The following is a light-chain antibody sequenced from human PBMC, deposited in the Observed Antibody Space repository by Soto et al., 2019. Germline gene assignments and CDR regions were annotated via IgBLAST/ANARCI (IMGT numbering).Light chain of an antibody. J-gene: IGKJ1*01. CDR1: QSVTTW. V-gene: IGKV1-5*01. CDR3: QQHTT. CDR2: DAS. Sequence: DIHMTQSPSTLSAFVGDRVTITCRASQSVTTWLAWYQQKPGKAPKLLIYDASSVESGVPLRFSGGGSGTEFTLTISSLQPDDFATYHCQQHTTFGQGTKVEI.